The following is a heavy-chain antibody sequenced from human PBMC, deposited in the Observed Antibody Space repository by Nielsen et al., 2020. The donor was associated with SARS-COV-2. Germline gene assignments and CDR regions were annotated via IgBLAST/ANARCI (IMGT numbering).Heavy chain of an antibody. CDR3: ARGVGATRYYFDY. V-gene: IGHV3-23*01. CDR2: ISGSGGST. D-gene: IGHD1-26*01. J-gene: IGHJ4*02. CDR1: GFTFDDYA. Sequence: GESLKISCAASGFTFDDYAIHWVRQAPGKGLEWVSAISGSGGSTYYADSVKGRFTISRDNAKNSLYLQMNSLRAEDTAVYYCARGVGATRYYFDYWGQGTLVTVSS.